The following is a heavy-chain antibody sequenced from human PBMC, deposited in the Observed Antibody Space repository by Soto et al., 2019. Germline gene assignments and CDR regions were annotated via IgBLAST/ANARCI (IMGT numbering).Heavy chain of an antibody. V-gene: IGHV3-23*01. CDR2: ISNNGGRT. Sequence: PGGSLRLSCAASGFTFSTYAMAWIRQAPGKGLEWVSGISNNGGRTYYAASVKGRFTISRDNAKNTLYLQMNSLGAEDTAVYYCARGLKNYYGVDVWGQGTTVTVSS. J-gene: IGHJ6*02. CDR1: GFTFSTYA. D-gene: IGHD2-21*01. CDR3: ARGLKNYYGVDV.